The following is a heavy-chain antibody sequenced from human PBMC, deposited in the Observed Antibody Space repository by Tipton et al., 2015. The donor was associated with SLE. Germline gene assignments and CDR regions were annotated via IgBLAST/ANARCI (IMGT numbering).Heavy chain of an antibody. CDR2: ISAYNGNT. CDR1: GYTFTSYG. V-gene: IGHV1-18*01. Sequence: QSGAEVKKPGSSVKVSCKASGYTFTSYGISWVRQAPGQGLEWMGWISAYNGNTNYAQKLQGRVTMTTDTSTSTAYLELRSLRSDATAVDYCARGESAAAGPLDLDYWGQGTLVTVSS. D-gene: IGHD6-13*01. J-gene: IGHJ4*02. CDR3: ARGESAAAGPLDLDY.